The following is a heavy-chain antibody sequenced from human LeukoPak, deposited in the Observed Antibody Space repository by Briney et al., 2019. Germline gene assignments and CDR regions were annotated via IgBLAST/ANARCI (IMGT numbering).Heavy chain of an antibody. CDR3: ARDPIGYTSSYYWLDY. J-gene: IGHJ4*02. CDR1: GYTFTSYS. D-gene: IGHD6-13*01. CDR2: INAGNGNT. V-gene: IGHV1-3*01. Sequence: ASVKVSCKASGYTFTSYSMHWVRQAPGQRLEWMGWINAGNGNTKYSQKFQGRVTITRDTSASTAYMELSSLRSEDTAVYFCARDPIGYTSSYYWLDYWGQRTLVTVSS.